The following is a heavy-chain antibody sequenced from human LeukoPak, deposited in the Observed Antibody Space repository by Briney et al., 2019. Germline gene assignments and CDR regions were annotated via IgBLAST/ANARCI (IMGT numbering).Heavy chain of an antibody. CDR3: ARGVADYYDSSGYQN. CDR1: GFKFGSYA. J-gene: IGHJ4*02. Sequence: PGGSLRLSCTGSGFKFGSYAMSWVRQAPGKGLEWVSVIYSGGKTNYADSVKGRFTISRDNSKNTLYLQMNSLRAEDTAMYYCARGVADYYDSSGYQNWGQGTLVTVSS. CDR2: IYSGGKT. V-gene: IGHV3-53*01. D-gene: IGHD3-22*01.